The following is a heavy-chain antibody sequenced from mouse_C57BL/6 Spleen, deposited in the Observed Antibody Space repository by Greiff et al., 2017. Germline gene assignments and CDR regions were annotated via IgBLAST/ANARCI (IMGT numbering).Heavy chain of an antibody. CDR2: IHPNSGST. D-gene: IGHD1-1*01. Sequence: QVQLQQPGAELVKPGASVKLSCKASGYTFTSYWMHWVKQRPGQGLEWIGMIHPNSGSTNYNEKFKSKATLTVDKSSSTADMQLSSLTSEDSAVYYCARGEITTVVATEYYFDYWGQGTTLTVSS. V-gene: IGHV1-64*01. CDR3: ARGEITTVVATEYYFDY. J-gene: IGHJ2*01. CDR1: GYTFTSYW.